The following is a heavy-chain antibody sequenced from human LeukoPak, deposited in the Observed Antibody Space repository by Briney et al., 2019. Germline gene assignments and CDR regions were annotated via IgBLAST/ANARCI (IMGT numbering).Heavy chain of an antibody. Sequence: AGGSLRLSCAASGFTVSGNYMSWVRQAPGKGLERVSVIYSGGSTYYADSVKGRFTISRDNSKNTLYLQMNSPRAEDTAVYYCARGYSGYDPDAFDIWGQGTMVTVSS. J-gene: IGHJ3*02. D-gene: IGHD5-12*01. V-gene: IGHV3-53*01. CDR1: GFTVSGNY. CDR2: IYSGGST. CDR3: ARGYSGYDPDAFDI.